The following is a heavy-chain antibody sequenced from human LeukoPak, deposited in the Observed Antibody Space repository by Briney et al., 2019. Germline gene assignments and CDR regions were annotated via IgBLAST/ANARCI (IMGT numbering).Heavy chain of an antibody. CDR2: IYPGDSDPRYT. V-gene: IGHV5-51*01. CDR1: GYSFNTYW. Sequence: GESLKISCKASGYSFNTYWIGWVRQMPGKRLEWMGIIYPGDSDPRYTKYSPSFQGQVTISADKSISTAYLQWSSLKASDTAIYYCARQPLVRDCGGDCEFDYWGQGTLVSVSS. D-gene: IGHD2-21*02. J-gene: IGHJ4*02. CDR3: ARQPLVRDCGGDCEFDY.